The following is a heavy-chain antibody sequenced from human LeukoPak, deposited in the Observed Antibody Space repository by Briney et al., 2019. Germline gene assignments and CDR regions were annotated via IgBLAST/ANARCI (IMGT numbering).Heavy chain of an antibody. Sequence: SETLSLTCTVSGGSISIYYWSWIRQPPGKGLEWIGYIYYSGSTNYNPSLKSRVTISVDTSKNQFSLKLSSVTAADTAVYYCARTGDYDSSGYYYVYWGQGTLVTVSS. D-gene: IGHD3-22*01. CDR1: GGSISIYY. CDR2: IYYSGST. CDR3: ARTGDYDSSGYYYVY. J-gene: IGHJ4*02. V-gene: IGHV4-59*08.